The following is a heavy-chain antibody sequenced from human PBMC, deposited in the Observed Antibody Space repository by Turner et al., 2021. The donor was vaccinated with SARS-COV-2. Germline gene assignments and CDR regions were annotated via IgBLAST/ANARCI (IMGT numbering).Heavy chain of an antibody. V-gene: IGHV4-39*01. Sequence: QLQLEQSAPGLVKASETLSLTCGVSGGSVPNSFYFWGWVRQAPGRGLEWIASMSYSEMTYHNPSLRSRVSISKDTTKNQFSLRLTSLTATDTAIYYCATKTHCGSDCYSKYFDLWGRGTPVTVAS. CDR2: MSYSEMT. J-gene: IGHJ2*01. D-gene: IGHD2-21*02. CDR1: GGSVPNSFYF. CDR3: ATKTHCGSDCYSKYFDL.